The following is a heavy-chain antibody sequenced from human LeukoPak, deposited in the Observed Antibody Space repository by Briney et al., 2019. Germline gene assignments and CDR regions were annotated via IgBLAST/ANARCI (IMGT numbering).Heavy chain of an antibody. CDR1: GLTVSSSY. J-gene: IGHJ4*02. D-gene: IGHD1-26*01. CDR2: ISNSSSYT. CDR3: ARTRGGIVGATFDY. Sequence: GGSLRLSCAASGLTVSSSYMSWVRQAPGKGLEWVSYISNSSSYTNYADSVQGRFTISRDNAKKSLSLQMNSLRAEDTAVYYCARTRGGIVGATFDYWGQGTLVTVSS. V-gene: IGHV3-11*03.